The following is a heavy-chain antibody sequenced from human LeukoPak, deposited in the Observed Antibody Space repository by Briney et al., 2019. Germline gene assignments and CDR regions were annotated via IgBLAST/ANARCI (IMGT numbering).Heavy chain of an antibody. CDR3: ARGSSSQNYYYYYGMDV. V-gene: IGHV3-21*01. D-gene: IGHD6-13*01. CDR2: ISSSSSYI. J-gene: IGHJ6*02. CDR1: GYTFSSYS. Sequence: SCKASGYTFSSYSMNWVRQAPGKGLEWVSSISSSSSYIYYADSVKGRFTISRDNAKNSLYLQMNSLRAEDTAVYYCARGSSSQNYYYYYGMDVWGQGTTVTVSS.